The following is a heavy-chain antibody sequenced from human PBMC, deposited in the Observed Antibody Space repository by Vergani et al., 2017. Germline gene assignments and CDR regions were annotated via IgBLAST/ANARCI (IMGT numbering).Heavy chain of an antibody. J-gene: IGHJ5*02. CDR3: ARSRSKDIVLSGVTVDGFDP. CDR1: GYIFTDYF. CDR2: INPSGGGT. D-gene: IGHD2-8*01. V-gene: IGHV1-46*01. Sequence: QVQLVQSGTEVKKPGASVKVSCKASGYIFTDYFMHWVRQAPGQGLEWMGIINPSGGGTTYAQNFQGRVTMTRDTSTSTVYMELRSLRSEDTAVYYCARSRSKDIVLSGVTVDGFDPWGQGTLVTVSS.